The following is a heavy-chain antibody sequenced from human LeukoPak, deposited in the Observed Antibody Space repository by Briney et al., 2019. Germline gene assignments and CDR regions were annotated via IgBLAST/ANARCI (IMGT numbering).Heavy chain of an antibody. CDR3: ARVNVVYDAFDI. V-gene: IGHV3-64*01. CDR2: ISSNGGST. CDR1: GFTFSSYA. J-gene: IGHJ3*02. Sequence: GGYLRLSCAASGFTFSSYAMHWVRQPPGKGLEYVSAISSNGGSTYYANSVKGRFTISRDNSKNTLYLQMGTLTAEDMAVYYCARVNVVYDAFDIWGQGTRVSVSS. D-gene: IGHD5/OR15-5a*01.